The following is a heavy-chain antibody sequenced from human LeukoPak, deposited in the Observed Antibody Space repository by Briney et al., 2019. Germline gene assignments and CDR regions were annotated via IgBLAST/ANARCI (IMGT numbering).Heavy chain of an antibody. CDR3: AKGAYYYDSSGYYYYFDY. V-gene: IGHV3-23*01. CDR1: GFTFSSYA. CDR2: ISGSGGST. D-gene: IGHD3-22*01. J-gene: IGHJ4*02. Sequence: GGSLRLSCAASGFTFSSYAMSWVRQAPGKGLEWVSAISGSGGSTYYADSVKGRFTISRDNSKNTLYLQMNSLRAEDTAVYYRAKGAYYYDSSGYYYYFDYWGQGTLVTVSS.